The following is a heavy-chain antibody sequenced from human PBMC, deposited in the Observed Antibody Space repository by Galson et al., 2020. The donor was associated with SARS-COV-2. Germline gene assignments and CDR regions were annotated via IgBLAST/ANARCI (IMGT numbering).Heavy chain of an antibody. CDR1: GGSIISGAYY. CDR2: IYTTTGGT. J-gene: IGHJ4*02. Sequence: SETLSLTCTVSGGSIISGAYYWNWIRQPAGKGLEWIGRIYTTTGGTTYNPSLQSRVTISVDTSQNQFSLRLTSVTAADTAVYYCARESRWDLYLDFLGQGTPVTVSS. CDR3: ARESRWDLYLDF. V-gene: IGHV4-61*02. D-gene: IGHD1-26*01.